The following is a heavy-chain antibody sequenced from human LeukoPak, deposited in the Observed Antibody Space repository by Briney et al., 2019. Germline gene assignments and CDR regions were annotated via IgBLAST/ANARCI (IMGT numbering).Heavy chain of an antibody. J-gene: IGHJ4*02. Sequence: GGSLRLSCAASGFTFSSYAMTWVRQAPGKGLEWVSAISGSGVSTYYADSVKGRFTISRDNSKNTLYLQMNSLRAGDTAVYYCARSIYDSSGYSYFDYWGQGTLVTVSS. CDR1: GFTFSSYA. V-gene: IGHV3-23*01. CDR3: ARSIYDSSGYSYFDY. CDR2: ISGSGVST. D-gene: IGHD3-22*01.